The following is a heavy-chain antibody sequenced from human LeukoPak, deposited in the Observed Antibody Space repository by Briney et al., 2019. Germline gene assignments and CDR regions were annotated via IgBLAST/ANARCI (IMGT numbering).Heavy chain of an antibody. CDR3: ARSPHYDILTGYSEEDAFDI. Sequence: PGGSLRLSCAASGVMFPSYWMTWVRQAPGKGLEWVANIKQDGSEKYYVDSVKGRFTISRDTSKNTLYLQMNSLRVEDTAVYYCARSPHYDILTGYSEEDAFDIWGQGTMVTVSS. CDR1: GVMFPSYW. J-gene: IGHJ3*02. V-gene: IGHV3-7*05. CDR2: IKQDGSEK. D-gene: IGHD3-9*01.